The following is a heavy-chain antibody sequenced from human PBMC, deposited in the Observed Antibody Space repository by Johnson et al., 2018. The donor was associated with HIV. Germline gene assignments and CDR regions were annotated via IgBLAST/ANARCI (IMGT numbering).Heavy chain of an antibody. CDR3: ARGGSDVFDI. Sequence: VQLVDSGGGVDLPGRSLRLSCLTSGVTVSNNYMSWVRQAPGKGLEWVSVIYSGGSTYYADSVKGRFTISRDNAKNSLYLQMNSLRADDTAVYYCARGGSDVFDIWGRGTMVTVSS. V-gene: IGHV3-66*01. CDR2: IYSGGST. J-gene: IGHJ3*02. D-gene: IGHD3-16*01. CDR1: GVTVSNNY.